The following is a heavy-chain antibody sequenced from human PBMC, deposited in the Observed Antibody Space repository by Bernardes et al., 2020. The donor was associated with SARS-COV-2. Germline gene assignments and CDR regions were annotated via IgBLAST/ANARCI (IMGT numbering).Heavy chain of an antibody. CDR1: GFTFSSSW. CDR2: ISTDGSTT. J-gene: IGHJ4*02. CDR3: ARGASSGYRVDY. D-gene: IGHD3-22*01. Sequence: GGSLRLSCAASGFTFSSSWMHWVRQIPGRGLVWLSRISTDGSTTNYADSVKGRFTISRDNAKNTLWLQMNSLGADDTAVYYCARGASSGYRVDYWGPGTLVTVSS. V-gene: IGHV3-74*01.